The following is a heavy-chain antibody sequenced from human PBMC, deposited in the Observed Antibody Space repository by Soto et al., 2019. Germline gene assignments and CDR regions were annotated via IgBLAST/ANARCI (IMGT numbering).Heavy chain of an antibody. Sequence: ASVKVSCKASVYTFTSYDINWVRQATGQGLEWMGWTNAGNGNTKYSQKFQGRVTITRDTSASTAYMELSSLRSEDTSVYYCGRDSKWDDTSVGMDVWGQGTKVTVSS. CDR1: VYTFTSYD. J-gene: IGHJ6*02. D-gene: IGHD3-22*01. V-gene: IGHV1-3*01. CDR2: TNAGNGNT. CDR3: GRDSKWDDTSVGMDV.